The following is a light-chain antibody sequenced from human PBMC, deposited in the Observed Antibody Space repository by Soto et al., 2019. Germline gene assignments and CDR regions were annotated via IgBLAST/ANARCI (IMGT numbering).Light chain of an antibody. CDR1: QIVSTN. V-gene: IGKV3-15*01. CDR2: AAS. CDR3: QQYSDWPPHA. Sequence: EIVMTQSPATLSVSPGERVTLSCRASQIVSTNLAWYQQKPGQAPRLLIYAASTRATGIPARFSGSGSGTDFTLTISSLQSEDFAFYYCQQYSDWPPHAFGQGTKLEIK. J-gene: IGKJ2*01.